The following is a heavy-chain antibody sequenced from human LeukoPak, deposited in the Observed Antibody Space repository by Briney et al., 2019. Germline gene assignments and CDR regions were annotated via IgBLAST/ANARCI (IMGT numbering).Heavy chain of an antibody. CDR3: AIGGGFRPCVY. D-gene: IGHD3-10*01. J-gene: IGHJ4*02. Sequence: PGGSLRLSCAASGFSFSIFWMTWVRQAPGKGLEWVANIKPDGTEKSYVDSVKGRFTISRDNAKNTLYLQMNTLRADDTALYFCAIGGGFRPCVYWGQGTLVTVSS. CDR1: GFSFSIFW. V-gene: IGHV3-7*03. CDR2: IKPDGTEK.